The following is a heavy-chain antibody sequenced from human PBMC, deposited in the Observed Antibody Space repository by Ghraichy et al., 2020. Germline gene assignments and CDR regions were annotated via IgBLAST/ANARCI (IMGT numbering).Heavy chain of an antibody. CDR3: ARTGIRAVAHSYFDY. V-gene: IGHV1-69*13. J-gene: IGHJ4*02. D-gene: IGHD6-19*01. Sequence: SVKVSCKASGGTFSSYAISWVRQAPGQGLEWMGGIIPIFGTANYAQKFQGRVTITADESTSTAYMELSSLRSEDTAVYYCARTGIRAVAHSYFDYWGQGTLVTVSS. CDR2: IIPIFGTA. CDR1: GGTFSSYA.